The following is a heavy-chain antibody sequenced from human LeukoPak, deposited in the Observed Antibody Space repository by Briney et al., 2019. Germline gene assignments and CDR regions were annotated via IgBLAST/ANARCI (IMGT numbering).Heavy chain of an antibody. J-gene: IGHJ5*02. V-gene: IGHV3-21*01. D-gene: IGHD2/OR15-2a*01. CDR1: GFTFSSYT. CDR2: ISSSSTYI. CDR3: VRIPNSANFPNWFDP. Sequence: PGGSLRLSCAASGFTFSSYTMNWVRQAPGKWLEWVSSISSSSTYIYYADSVKGRFTISRDNAKNSLYLQINSLRAEDTAVYYCVRIPNSANFPNWFDPWGQGTLVTVSS.